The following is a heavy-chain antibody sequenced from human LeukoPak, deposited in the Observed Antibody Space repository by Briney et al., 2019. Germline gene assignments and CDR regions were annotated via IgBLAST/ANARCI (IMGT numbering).Heavy chain of an antibody. Sequence: GASVKVSCKASGYTFTSNYIHWVRQAPGQGLEWMGMIYPRDGSTSYAQKLQGRVTVTRDTSTSTVHMELSGLRSEDTAVYYCARANPGIARWLDPWGQGTLVTVSS. V-gene: IGHV1-46*01. CDR2: IYPRDGST. J-gene: IGHJ5*02. CDR1: GYTFTSNY. D-gene: IGHD6-13*01. CDR3: ARANPGIARWLDP.